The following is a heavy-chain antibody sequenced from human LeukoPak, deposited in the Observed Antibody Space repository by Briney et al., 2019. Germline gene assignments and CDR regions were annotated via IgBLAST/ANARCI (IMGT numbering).Heavy chain of an antibody. CDR1: GYSISSGYY. D-gene: IGHD3-9*01. CDR3: ARVNNLRYDILTGYLYYFDY. CDR2: IYHSGST. V-gene: IGHV4-38-2*02. J-gene: IGHJ4*02. Sequence: SETLSLTCTVSGYSISSGYYWGWIRQPPGKGLEWIGSIYHSGSTYYNPSLKSRVTISVDTSKNQFSLKLSSVTAADTAVYYCARVNNLRYDILTGYLYYFDYWGQGTLVTVSS.